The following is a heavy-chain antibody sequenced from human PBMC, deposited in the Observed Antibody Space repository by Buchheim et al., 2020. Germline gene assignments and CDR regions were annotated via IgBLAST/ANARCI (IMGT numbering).Heavy chain of an antibody. Sequence: QVQLVQSGAEVKKPGSSVKVSCKASGGTFSSYAISWVRQAPGQGLEWMGGIIPSFGTANYAQKFQGRVTITADKSKSQADMELSSLRSEDTAVYYCARSRMKEWLRLKDALDYWGQGTL. J-gene: IGHJ4*02. D-gene: IGHD5-12*01. V-gene: IGHV1-69*06. CDR1: GGTFSSYA. CDR2: IIPSFGTA. CDR3: ARSRMKEWLRLKDALDY.